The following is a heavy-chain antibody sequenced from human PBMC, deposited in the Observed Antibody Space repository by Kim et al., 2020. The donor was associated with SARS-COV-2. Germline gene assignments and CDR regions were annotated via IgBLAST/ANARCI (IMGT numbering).Heavy chain of an antibody. Sequence: ASVKVSCKASGYTFTGYYMHWVRQAPGQGLEWMGWINPNSGGTNYAQKFQGRVTMTRDTSISTAYMELSRLRSDDTAVYYCASRIFGVVMYAFDIWGQGTMVTVSS. D-gene: IGHD3-3*02. J-gene: IGHJ3*02. CDR2: INPNSGGT. CDR1: GYTFTGYY. V-gene: IGHV1-2*02. CDR3: ASRIFGVVMYAFDI.